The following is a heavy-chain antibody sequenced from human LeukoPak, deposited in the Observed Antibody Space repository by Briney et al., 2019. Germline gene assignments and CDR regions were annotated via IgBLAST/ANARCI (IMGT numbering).Heavy chain of an antibody. CDR1: GFPFMTYA. CDR2: LTRGSSNI. V-gene: IGHV3-48*01. J-gene: IGHJ6*03. CDR3: ARVVPVHEYYNSYMDV. D-gene: IGHD1-1*01. Sequence: GGSLRLSCEASGFPFMTYAMNWIRQSPGKGLEWVAFLTRGSSNIQYAESVKGRFTISRDNGKNSLFLQMNSLRAEDTAVYYCARVVPVHEYYNSYMDVWGKGTTVTVSS.